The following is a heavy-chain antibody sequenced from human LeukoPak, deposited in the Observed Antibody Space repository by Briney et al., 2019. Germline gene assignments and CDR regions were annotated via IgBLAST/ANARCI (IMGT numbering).Heavy chain of an antibody. Sequence: SETLSLTCTVSGGSISNWSCCWVWIRPPPGMGLVWIGTNYYSGSTYYNPSLKRRVTICVDTSKNQFSLRLSSVTAADAAVYYCARQVYSGTHYFDYWGQGTLVTVSS. CDR3: ARQVYSGTHYFDY. CDR1: GGSISNWSCC. J-gene: IGHJ4*02. V-gene: IGHV4-39*01. CDR2: NYYSGST. D-gene: IGHD1-26*01.